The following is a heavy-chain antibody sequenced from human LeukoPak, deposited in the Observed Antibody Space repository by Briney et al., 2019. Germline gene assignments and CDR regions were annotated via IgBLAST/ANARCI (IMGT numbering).Heavy chain of an antibody. Sequence: PGGSLRLSCAASGFTFSSYEMNWVRQAPGKGLEWVAFIRYDGSNKYYADSVKGRFTISRDSSKNTLYLQMNSLRAEDTAVYYCAKDRSGYPFDYWGQGTLVTVSS. CDR1: GFTFSSYE. J-gene: IGHJ4*02. CDR3: AKDRSGYPFDY. D-gene: IGHD3-22*01. V-gene: IGHV3-30*02. CDR2: IRYDGSNK.